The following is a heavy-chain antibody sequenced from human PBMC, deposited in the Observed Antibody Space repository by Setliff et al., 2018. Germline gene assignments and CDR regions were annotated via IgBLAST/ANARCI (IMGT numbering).Heavy chain of an antibody. J-gene: IGHJ4*02. CDR1: GYPFIEHY. D-gene: IGHD3-16*01. CDR3: AKQGDLAFDY. Sequence: ASVKVSCKTSGYPFIEHYVNWVRQAPGQGLEWMGWFRPNGGGTHYAQKFQGRVTMTRDTANSTVYMDLSSLTSDDTAIYYCAKQGDLAFDYWGQGTQVTAPQ. V-gene: IGHV1-2*02. CDR2: FRPNGGGT.